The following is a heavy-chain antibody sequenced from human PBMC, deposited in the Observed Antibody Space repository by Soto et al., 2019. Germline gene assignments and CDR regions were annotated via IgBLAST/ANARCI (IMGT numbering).Heavy chain of an antibody. V-gene: IGHV1-18*01. J-gene: IGHJ3*02. CDR1: GYTFTSYG. D-gene: IGHD1-26*01. CDR3: ARDNVKGLGSTYRFDAFDI. CDR2: ISAYNGNT. Sequence: ASVKVSCKASGYTFTSYGISWVRQAPGQGLEWMGWISAYNGNTNYAQKLQGRVTMTTDTSTSTAYMELRSLRSDDTAVYYCARDNVKGLGSTYRFDAFDIWGQGTMVTVSS.